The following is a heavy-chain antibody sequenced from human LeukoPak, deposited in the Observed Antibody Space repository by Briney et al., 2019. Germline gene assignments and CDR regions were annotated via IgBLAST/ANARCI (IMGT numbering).Heavy chain of an antibody. CDR3: ARPNGDYEYYFDY. D-gene: IGHD4-17*01. Sequence: SSETLSLTCTVSGGSISSYYWSWVRQPPRKGLEWIGYIYYSSSTNYNPSLKSRVSISVDTSKNQFSLKLSSVTAADTAVYYCARPNGDYEYYFDYWGQGTLVTVSS. V-gene: IGHV4-59*01. J-gene: IGHJ4*02. CDR1: GGSISSYY. CDR2: IYYSSST.